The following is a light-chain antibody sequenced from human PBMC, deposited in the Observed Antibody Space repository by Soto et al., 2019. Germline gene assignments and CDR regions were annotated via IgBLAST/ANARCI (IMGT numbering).Light chain of an antibody. CDR3: QQFNSYGLT. J-gene: IGKJ4*01. CDR1: QSISTW. CDR2: KAS. V-gene: IGKV1-5*03. Sequence: IQMSQSPSTRSSSLGDRVIITCGASQSISTWLAWYQQRQGQAPNLLIYKASTLQSGVPSRFSGSVSGTEGTITISSLKTDDGATYYCQQFNSYGLTFGGGTKVDIK.